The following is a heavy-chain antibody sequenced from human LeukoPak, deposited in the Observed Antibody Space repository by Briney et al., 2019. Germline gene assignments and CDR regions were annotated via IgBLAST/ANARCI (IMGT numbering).Heavy chain of an antibody. Sequence: SGGSLRLSCAASGFTLSSYAMHWVRQAPGKGLEWVAVISYDGSNKYYADSVKGRFTISRDNSKNTLYLQMNSLRAEDTAVYYCARGIVVVVTATSNWFDPWGQGTLVTVSS. CDR1: GFTLSSYA. D-gene: IGHD2-15*01. J-gene: IGHJ5*02. V-gene: IGHV3-30*04. CDR3: ARGIVVVVTATSNWFDP. CDR2: ISYDGSNK.